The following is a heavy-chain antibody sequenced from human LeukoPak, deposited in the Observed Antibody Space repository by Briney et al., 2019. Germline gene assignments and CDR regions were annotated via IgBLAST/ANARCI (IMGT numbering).Heavy chain of an antibody. J-gene: IGHJ4*02. D-gene: IGHD2-15*01. Sequence: PGGSLGLSCAASGFTFSDYYMSWIPQAPGKGLEWVSYISSSSSYSTYAEAAYGRFTISRDNAKNSLYLQMNSLRAEDTAVYYCARDCSGGSCCDYWGQGTLVTVSS. V-gene: IGHV3-11*06. CDR3: ARDCSGGSCCDY. CDR2: ISSSSSYS. CDR1: GFTFSDYY.